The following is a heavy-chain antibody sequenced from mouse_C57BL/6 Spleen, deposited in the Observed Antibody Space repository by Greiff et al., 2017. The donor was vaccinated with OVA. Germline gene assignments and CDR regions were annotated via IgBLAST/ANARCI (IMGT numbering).Heavy chain of an antibody. CDR3: ARSGSGNFDV. CDR1: GYTFTSYW. CDR2: IDPSDSYT. V-gene: IGHV1-50*01. J-gene: IGHJ1*03. D-gene: IGHD1-1*01. Sequence: VQLQQPGAELVKPGASVKLSCKASGYTFTSYWMQWVKQRPGQGLEWIGEIDPSDSYTNYNQKFKGKATLTVDTSSSTAYMQLSSLTSDDSAVYYCARSGSGNFDVWGTGTTVTVSS.